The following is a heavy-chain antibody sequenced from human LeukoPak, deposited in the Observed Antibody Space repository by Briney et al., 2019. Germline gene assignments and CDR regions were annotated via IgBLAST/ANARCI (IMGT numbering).Heavy chain of an antibody. CDR3: ARRAAYCGGDCYRAFDI. D-gene: IGHD2-21*02. CDR2: IWYDGSNK. J-gene: IGHJ3*02. Sequence: GGSLRLSCAASGFTFSSYGMHWVRQAPGKGLEWVAVIWYDGSNKYYADSVKGRFTTSRDNSKNTLYLQMNSLRAEDTAVYYCARRAAYCGGDCYRAFDIWGQGTMVTVSS. CDR1: GFTFSSYG. V-gene: IGHV3-33*01.